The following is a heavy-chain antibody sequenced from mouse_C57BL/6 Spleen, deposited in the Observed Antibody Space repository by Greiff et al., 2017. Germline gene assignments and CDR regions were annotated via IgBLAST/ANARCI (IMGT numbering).Heavy chain of an antibody. CDR2: INPYNGGT. CDR1: GYTFTDYY. J-gene: IGHJ1*03. CDR3: ARQTLITTVVATRYFDV. V-gene: IGHV1-19*01. D-gene: IGHD1-1*01. Sequence: EVKLMESGPVLVKPGASVKMSCKASGYTFTDYYMNWVKQSHGKSLEWIGVINPYNGGTSYNQKFKGKATLTVDKSSSTAYMELNSLTSEDSAVYYCARQTLITTVVATRYFDVWGTGTTVTVSS.